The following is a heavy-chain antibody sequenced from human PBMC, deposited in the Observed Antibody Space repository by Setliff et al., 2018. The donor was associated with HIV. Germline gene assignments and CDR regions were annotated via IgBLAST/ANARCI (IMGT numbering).Heavy chain of an antibody. V-gene: IGHV4-4*08. J-gene: IGHJ5*02. Sequence: SETLSLTCTVSGGSVDIYHLIWIRQPPGKGLECIGYIYASDTTHYNPSLESRVTIYRDASKNQISLKLRSVTAADTAVYYCARVFPVVTAEDNRFDPWGQGTLVTVSS. D-gene: IGHD2-21*02. CDR3: ARVFPVVTAEDNRFDP. CDR1: GGSVDIYH. CDR2: IYASDTT.